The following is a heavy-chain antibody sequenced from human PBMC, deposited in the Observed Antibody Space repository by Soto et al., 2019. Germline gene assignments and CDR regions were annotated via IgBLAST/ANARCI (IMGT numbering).Heavy chain of an antibody. CDR1: GGSFSGYY. Sequence: PSETLSLTCAVYGGSFSGYYWSWIRQPPGKGLEWIGEINHSGSTNYNPSLKSRVTISVDTSKNQFSLKLSSVTAADTAVYYCARAPGGWYEDYYYGMDVWGQGPTVTVSS. J-gene: IGHJ6*02. V-gene: IGHV4-34*01. CDR2: INHSGST. CDR3: ARAPGGWYEDYYYGMDV. D-gene: IGHD6-19*01.